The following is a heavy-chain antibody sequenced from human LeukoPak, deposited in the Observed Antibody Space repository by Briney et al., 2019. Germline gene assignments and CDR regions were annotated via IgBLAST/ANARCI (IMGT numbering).Heavy chain of an antibody. CDR1: GFTFSRYE. CDR3: AGLGYCSGGGCYSDNWFDP. V-gene: IGHV3-48*03. Sequence: GGSLRLSRATSGFTFSRYEMNWVRQAPGKGPEWVSYISGSGDTIYYADSVKGRFTISRDNAKNSLYLQMNSLRAEDTAVYYCAGLGYCSGGGCYSDNWFDPWGQGTLVTVSS. D-gene: IGHD2-15*01. CDR2: ISGSGDTI. J-gene: IGHJ5*02.